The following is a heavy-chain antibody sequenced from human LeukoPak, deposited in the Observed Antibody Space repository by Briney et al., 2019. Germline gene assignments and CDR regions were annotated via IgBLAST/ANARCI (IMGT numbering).Heavy chain of an antibody. D-gene: IGHD1/OR15-1a*01. CDR3: ARDGGTRLGFDP. Sequence: SETLSLTCTVSGGSISSSSYYWSWIRQPPGKGLEWIGEINHSGSTNYNPSLKSRVTISVDTSKNQFSLKLSSVTAADTGVYYCARDGGTRLGFDPWGQGTLVTVSS. CDR1: GGSISSSSYY. CDR2: INHSGST. V-gene: IGHV4-39*07. J-gene: IGHJ5*02.